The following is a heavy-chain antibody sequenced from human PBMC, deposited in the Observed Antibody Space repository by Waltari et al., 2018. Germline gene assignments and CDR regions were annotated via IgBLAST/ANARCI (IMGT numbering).Heavy chain of an antibody. D-gene: IGHD3-10*01. J-gene: IGHJ4*02. CDR3: ARDVGNVGGNY. V-gene: IGHV1-46*01. CDR2: SNPSGGST. Sequence: QVQLVQSGAEVKKPGASVKVSCKASGYTFTSYYMHWVRQAPGQGLEWMGISNPSGGSTSYAQKFQGRFTISRDNAKNSLYLQMNSLRAEDTAVYYCARDVGNVGGNYWGQGTLVTVSS. CDR1: GYTFTSYY.